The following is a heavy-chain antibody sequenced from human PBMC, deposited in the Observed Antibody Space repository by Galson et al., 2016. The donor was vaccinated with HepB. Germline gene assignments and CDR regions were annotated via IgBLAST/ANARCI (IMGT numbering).Heavy chain of an antibody. CDR3: ARERTAASEGGLDY. Sequence: CAISGDSVSNKDAAWTWIRQSPSRGLEWLGRTYYRSKWFDDFAVSVKSRISITADTSKNHFVLQLTSVTPEDTALYYCARERTAASEGGLDYWGQGTRVTVS. CDR1: GDSVSNKDAA. D-gene: IGHD6-13*01. CDR2: TYYRSKWFD. V-gene: IGHV6-1*01. J-gene: IGHJ4*02.